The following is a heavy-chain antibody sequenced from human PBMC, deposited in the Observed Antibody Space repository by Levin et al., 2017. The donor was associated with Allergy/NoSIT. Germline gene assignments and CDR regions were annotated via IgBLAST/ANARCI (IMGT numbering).Heavy chain of an antibody. V-gene: IGHV4-59*01. CDR1: GGSISSYY. CDR3: ARGSGHSSSWYWFDP. Sequence: SETLSLTCTVSGGSISSYYWSWIRQPPGKGLEWIGYIYYSGSTNYNPSLKSRVTISVDTSKNQFSLKLSSVTAADTAVYYCARGSGHSSSWYWFDPWGQGTLVTVSS. J-gene: IGHJ5*02. CDR2: IYYSGST. D-gene: IGHD6-13*01.